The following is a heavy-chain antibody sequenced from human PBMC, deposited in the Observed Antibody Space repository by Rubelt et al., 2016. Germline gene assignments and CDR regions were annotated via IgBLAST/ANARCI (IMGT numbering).Heavy chain of an antibody. CDR1: GGTFSSSA. D-gene: IGHD2-2*01. Sequence: QVQLVQSGAEVKKPGSSVKVSCKASGGTFSSSAISWVRQAPGQGLEWMGRIIPILGIANYAQKFQGRVTITADKSTSTAYMELSSLRSEDTAVYYCARDDCSSTSCSPQGWGQGTLVTVSS. V-gene: IGHV1-69*04. CDR2: IIPILGIA. J-gene: IGHJ4*02. CDR3: ARDDCSSTSCSPQG.